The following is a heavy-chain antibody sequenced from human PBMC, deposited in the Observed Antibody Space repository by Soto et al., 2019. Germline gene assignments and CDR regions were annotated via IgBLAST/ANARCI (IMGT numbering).Heavy chain of an antibody. CDR1: GYAFITYA. D-gene: IGHD6-19*01. V-gene: IGHV1-18*01. CDR3: ARGSSHGWQGAEEY. J-gene: IGHJ4*02. CDR2: IGGYNSDT. Sequence: GASVKVSCKASGYAFITYAITWVRQAPGQGLEWMGWIGGYNSDTKYAQNFQGRVTVTTDTSTSTAYMELRSLTFDDTAVYYCARGSSHGWQGAEEYWGQGTLVPVSS.